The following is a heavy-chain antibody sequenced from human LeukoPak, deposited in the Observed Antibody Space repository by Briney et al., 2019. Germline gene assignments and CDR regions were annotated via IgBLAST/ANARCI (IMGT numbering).Heavy chain of an antibody. CDR2: ISSSSYI. Sequence: GGSLRLCCAASGFTFSSYSMNWGRQAPGKGLEWVSSISSSSYIYYADSVKGRFAISRDNAKNSLYLQMNSLRAEDTAVYYCARDSYDYVWGSYRYTLFDYWGQGTLVTVSS. V-gene: IGHV3-21*01. CDR1: GFTFSSYS. D-gene: IGHD3-16*02. CDR3: ARDSYDYVWGSYRYTLFDY. J-gene: IGHJ4*02.